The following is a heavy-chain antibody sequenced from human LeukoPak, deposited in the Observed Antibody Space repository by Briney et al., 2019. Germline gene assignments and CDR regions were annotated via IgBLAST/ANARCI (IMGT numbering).Heavy chain of an antibody. J-gene: IGHJ4*02. D-gene: IGHD3-16*01. Sequence: PGGSLRLSCAASGFTFSAYGMHWVRQAPGKGLEWVALISKDGSHEFYGDSVKGRFTISRDNSNNTMSLQMNSLRVEDTAVYFCGRDPDHGAVDYWGQGTLVTVSS. CDR1: GFTFSAYG. CDR2: ISKDGSHE. CDR3: GRDPDHGAVDY. V-gene: IGHV3-30*03.